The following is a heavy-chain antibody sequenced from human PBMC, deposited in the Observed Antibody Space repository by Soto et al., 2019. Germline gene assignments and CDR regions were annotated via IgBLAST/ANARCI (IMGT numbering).Heavy chain of an antibody. CDR3: ARGRLRQPRSTGRPYYFDY. V-gene: IGHV4-34*01. Sequence: SETLSLTCAVYGGSFSGYYWSWIRQPPGKGLEWIGEINHSGSTNYNPSLKSRVTISVDTSKNQFSLKLSSVTAADTAVYYCARGRLRQPRSTGRPYYFDYWGQGTLVTVSS. CDR2: INHSGST. D-gene: IGHD2-8*02. CDR1: GGSFSGYY. J-gene: IGHJ4*02.